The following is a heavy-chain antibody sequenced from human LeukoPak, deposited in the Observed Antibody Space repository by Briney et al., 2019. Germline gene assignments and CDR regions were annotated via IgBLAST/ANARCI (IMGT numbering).Heavy chain of an antibody. CDR3: ASGGSHYYYYMDV. CDR1: GGSFSGYY. V-gene: IGHV4-34*01. J-gene: IGHJ6*03. D-gene: IGHD6-25*01. CDR2: INHSGST. Sequence: SETLSLTCAVYGGSFSGYYWSWIRQPPGKGQEWIGEINHSGSTNYNPSLKSRVTISVDTSKNQFSLKLSSVTAADTAVYYCASGGSHYYYYMDVWGKGTTVTVSS.